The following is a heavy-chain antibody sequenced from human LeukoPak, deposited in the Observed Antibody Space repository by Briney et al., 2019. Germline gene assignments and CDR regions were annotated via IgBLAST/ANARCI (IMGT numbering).Heavy chain of an antibody. V-gene: IGHV4-59*01. CDR2: IYYSGST. D-gene: IGHD3-16*01. Sequence: SETLSLTCTVSGGSIKSYYWSWIRHPPGKGLEWIGYIYYSGSTNYNPSLKSRVTISVDTSKSQFSLKLSSVTAADTAVYYCARGWGINWYFDVWGRGTLVTVSS. CDR3: ARGWGINWYFDV. J-gene: IGHJ2*01. CDR1: GGSIKSYY.